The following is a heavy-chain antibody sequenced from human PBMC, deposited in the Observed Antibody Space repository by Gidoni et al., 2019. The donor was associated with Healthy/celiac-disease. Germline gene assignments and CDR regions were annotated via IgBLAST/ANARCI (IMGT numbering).Heavy chain of an antibody. CDR2: IIPILGIA. CDR1: GGTFSSYT. V-gene: IGHV1-69*08. Sequence: QVPLVQSGAEVKKPGSSVKVSCNASGGTFSSYTISWVRQAPGQGLEWMGRIIPILGIANYAQKFQGRVTITADKSTSTAYMELSSLRSEDTAVYYCARDHTVASYDYWGQGTLVTVSS. CDR3: ARDHTVASYDY. J-gene: IGHJ4*02. D-gene: IGHD5-12*01.